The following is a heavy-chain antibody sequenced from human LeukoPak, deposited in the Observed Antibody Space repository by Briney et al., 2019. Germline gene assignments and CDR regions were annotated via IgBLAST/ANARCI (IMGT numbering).Heavy chain of an antibody. CDR1: GGSISSYY. D-gene: IGHD6-13*01. Sequence: SETLSLTCTVSGGSISSYYWSWIRQPPGKGLECIGYIYYSGSTNYNPSLKSRVTISVDTSKNQFSLKLSSVTAADPAVYYCAAAGTFLVLREAEYYFDYWGQGTLVTVSS. J-gene: IGHJ4*02. CDR3: AAAGTFLVLREAEYYFDY. CDR2: IYYSGST. V-gene: IGHV4-59*01.